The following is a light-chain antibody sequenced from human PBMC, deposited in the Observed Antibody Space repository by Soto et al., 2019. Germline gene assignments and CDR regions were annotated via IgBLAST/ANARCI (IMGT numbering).Light chain of an antibody. CDR2: GSS. CDR3: QQYNNCPPYT. CDR1: QSVSSN. V-gene: IGKV3-15*01. J-gene: IGKJ2*01. Sequence: EIVMTQSPATLSVSPGERATLSCRASQSVSSNLAWYQQKPGQAPRLLIYGSSTRATGIPARFSGSGSGTEFTRTISSLQSEDFAVYYCQQYNNCPPYTFGQGTKLDIK.